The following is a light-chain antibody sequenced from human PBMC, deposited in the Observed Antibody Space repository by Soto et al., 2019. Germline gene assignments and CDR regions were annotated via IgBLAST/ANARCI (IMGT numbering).Light chain of an antibody. CDR1: QCVSARY. Sequence: IVFTQTPGTLSLYNRDRGTRSCRVCQCVSARYLAWYHQKPGQAPRLLIFGASDRATGIPDRFSGSGSGTDFTLTIDRLEPEDFAMYYCQQYSDSPPTFGGGTKVDIK. V-gene: IGKV3-20*01. J-gene: IGKJ4*02. CDR3: QQYSDSPPT. CDR2: GAS.